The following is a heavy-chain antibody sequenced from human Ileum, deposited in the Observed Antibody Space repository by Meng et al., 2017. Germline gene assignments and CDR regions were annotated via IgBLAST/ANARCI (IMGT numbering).Heavy chain of an antibody. J-gene: IGHJ2*01. D-gene: IGHD3-10*01. CDR2: ISYDGSNK. CDR3: ASPPSEGDL. V-gene: IGHV3-30*04. CDR1: GFTFSDDV. Sequence: VELVEVGGGVVQPGRPRRLSWAASGFTFSDDVMHLVPQAPGKGLEWVAVISYDGSNKYYADSVKGRFTISRDNSKNTLFLQMNSLGAEDTAVYYCASPPSEGDLWGRGTLVTVSS.